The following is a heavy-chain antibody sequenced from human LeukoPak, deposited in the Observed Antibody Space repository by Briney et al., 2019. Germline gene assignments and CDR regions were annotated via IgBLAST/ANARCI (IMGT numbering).Heavy chain of an antibody. CDR3: AREDELVDFDH. CDR2: LNPNSGGT. D-gene: IGHD2-21*01. Sequence: ASVKVSCKAPGYTFTGHFLVWVRQAPGQGLEWMGRLNPNSGGTNYAQNFQGRVTMTRDASISTAYMELSRLRSDDTAVYYCAREDELVDFDHWGQGTLVTVSS. V-gene: IGHV1-2*06. CDR1: GYTFTGHF. J-gene: IGHJ4*02.